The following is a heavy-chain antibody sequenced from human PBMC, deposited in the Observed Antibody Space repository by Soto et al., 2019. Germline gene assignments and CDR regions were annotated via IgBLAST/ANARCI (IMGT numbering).Heavy chain of an antibody. CDR3: AREYYYDSSGYGMDV. CDR2: IYHSGST. V-gene: IGHV4-4*02. Sequence: SETLSLTCAVSGGSISSSNWWSWVRQPPGKGLEWIGEIYHSGSTNYNPSLKSRVTISVDKSKNQFSLKLSSVTAADTAVYYCAREYYYDSSGYGMDVWRQGTTVPVPS. CDR1: GGSISSSNW. J-gene: IGHJ6*02. D-gene: IGHD3-22*01.